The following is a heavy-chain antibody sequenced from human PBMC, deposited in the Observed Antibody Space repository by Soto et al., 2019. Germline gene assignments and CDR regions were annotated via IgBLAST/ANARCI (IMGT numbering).Heavy chain of an antibody. J-gene: IGHJ5*02. CDR2: IFGDRT. D-gene: IGHD2-15*01. CDR3: AKSLWVGASTVDP. V-gene: IGHV3-23*01. CDR1: GFTFSSFA. Sequence: AGGSLRLSCAASGFTFSSFAMSWVRQTPGKGLEWVSAIFGDRTYYADSVKGRFTISRDNSKDTLYLQMNSLRAEDTAVYYCAKSLWVGASTVDPWGQGTLVTVSS.